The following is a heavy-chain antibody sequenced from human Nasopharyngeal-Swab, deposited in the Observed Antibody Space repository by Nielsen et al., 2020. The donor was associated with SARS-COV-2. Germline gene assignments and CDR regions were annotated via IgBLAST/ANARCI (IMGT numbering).Heavy chain of an antibody. D-gene: IGHD3-3*01. CDR1: GGSIGSYF. J-gene: IGHJ3*02. Sequence: LETLSLTCTVSGGSIGSYFWSWIRQPPGKGLEWIGYIYYTVNTNYNPSLESRVTISMDKSRNQFSLKLSSVSAADTAVYFCARAIGVKAFDIWGQGTVVTVSS. CDR3: ARAIGVKAFDI. CDR2: IYYTVNT. V-gene: IGHV4-59*13.